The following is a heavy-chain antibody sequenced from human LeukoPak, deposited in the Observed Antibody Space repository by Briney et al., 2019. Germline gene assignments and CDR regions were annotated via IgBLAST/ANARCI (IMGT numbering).Heavy chain of an antibody. V-gene: IGHV3-30*01. CDR1: GFTFSSYA. Sequence: GGSLRLSCAASGFTFSSYAMHWVRQAPGKGLEWVAVISYDGSNKYYADSVKGRFTISRDNSKNTLYLQMNSLRAEDTAVYYCARSDRFDYWGQGTLATVSS. CDR2: ISYDGSNK. J-gene: IGHJ4*02. CDR3: ARSDRFDY.